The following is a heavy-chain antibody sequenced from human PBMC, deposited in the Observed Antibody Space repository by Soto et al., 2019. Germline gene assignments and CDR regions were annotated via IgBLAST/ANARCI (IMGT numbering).Heavy chain of an antibody. D-gene: IGHD2-15*01. CDR2: IWYDGSNK. Sequence: GGSLRLSCAASGFTFSSYCMHWVRQAPEKGLERVAVIWYDGSNKYYADSVKGRFTISRDNSKNTLYLQINSLRAEDTAVYYCARDIEGSSGFDYWGQGTLVTVSS. CDR1: GFTFSSYC. J-gene: IGHJ4*02. V-gene: IGHV3-33*01. CDR3: ARDIEGSSGFDY.